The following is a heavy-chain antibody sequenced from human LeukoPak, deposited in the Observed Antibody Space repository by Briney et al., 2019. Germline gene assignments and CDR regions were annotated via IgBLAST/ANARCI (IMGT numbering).Heavy chain of an antibody. Sequence: SETLSLTCTVSGGSISSGGYYWSWIRQHLGKGLEWIGYIYYSGSTYYNPSLKSRVTISVDTSKNQFSLKLSSVTAADTAVYYCARECKSSSGYDYCAVYWGQGTLVTVSS. CDR3: ARECKSSSGYDYCAVY. V-gene: IGHV4-31*03. J-gene: IGHJ4*02. CDR2: IYYSGST. CDR1: GGSISSGGYY. D-gene: IGHD5-12*01.